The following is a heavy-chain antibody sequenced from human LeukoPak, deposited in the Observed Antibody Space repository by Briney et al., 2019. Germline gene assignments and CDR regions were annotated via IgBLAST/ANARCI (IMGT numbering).Heavy chain of an antibody. J-gene: IGHJ5*02. CDR2: ISYDGSNK. CDR3: AGFDP. Sequence: GGSLRLSCAASGFTFSSYGMHWVRQAPDKGLEWVAVISYDGSNKYYADSVKGRFTISRDNSKNTLYLQMNSLRAEDTAVYYCAGFDPWGQGTLVTVSS. CDR1: GFTFSSYG. V-gene: IGHV3-30*03.